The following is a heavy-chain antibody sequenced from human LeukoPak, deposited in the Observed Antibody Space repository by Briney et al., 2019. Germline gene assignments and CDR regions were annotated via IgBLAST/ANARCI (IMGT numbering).Heavy chain of an antibody. V-gene: IGHV3-9*01. J-gene: IGHJ4*02. D-gene: IGHD2-15*01. CDR2: ISGNGGSR. CDR3: TKGSGSWVDY. Sequence: GRSLRLSCAASGFTFDDLAMHRVRQAPGKGLEWVSGISGNGGSRGYADSVKGRFTISRDDAKNSLFLQMNSLRVEDTAFYYCTKGSGSWVDYWGQGTLVTVSS. CDR1: GFTFDDLA.